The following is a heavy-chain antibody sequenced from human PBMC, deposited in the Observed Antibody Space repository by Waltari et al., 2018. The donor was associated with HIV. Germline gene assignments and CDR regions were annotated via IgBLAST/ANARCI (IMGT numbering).Heavy chain of an antibody. V-gene: IGHV4-34*01. Sequence: QVQLQQWGAGLLKPSETLSLTCAVYGEPFDGYYWSWIRQPPGKRLEWMGEINHRRNNNYNPSLKSRLTMSVDASKNQFSLNLNSVTAADTGVYYCARRALWLRPVYYFDYWGQGALVTVSS. CDR1: GEPFDGYY. CDR2: INHRRNN. CDR3: ARRALWLRPVYYFDY. J-gene: IGHJ4*02. D-gene: IGHD5-12*01.